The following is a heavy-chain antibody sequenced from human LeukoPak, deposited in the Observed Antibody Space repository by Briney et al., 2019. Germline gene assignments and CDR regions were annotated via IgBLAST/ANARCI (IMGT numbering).Heavy chain of an antibody. J-gene: IGHJ4*02. CDR1: GINFRSSG. V-gene: IGHV3-30*02. D-gene: IGHD6-13*01. CDR2: IQNDGSDK. CDR3: ARKGGKAVAGRFDQ. Sequence: PGGSLRLSCAASGINFRSSGMHWVRQAPGKGLEWVTFIQNDGSDKYYAASVKGRFTISRDNCKNTAYLHMASLRADDKARYYCARKGGKAVAGRFDQWGQGTLVTVSS.